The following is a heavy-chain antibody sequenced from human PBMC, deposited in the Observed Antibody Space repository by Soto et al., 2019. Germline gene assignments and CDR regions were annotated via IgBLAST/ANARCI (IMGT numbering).Heavy chain of an antibody. CDR3: ARGHDY. J-gene: IGHJ4*02. Sequence: SETLSLTCALYGGSFSGYYWSWIRQPPGKGLEWIGEINHSGSTNYNPSLKSRVTISVDTSKNQFSLKLSSVTAADTAVYYCARGHDYWGQGTLVTVSS. CDR2: INHSGST. CDR1: GGSFSGYY. V-gene: IGHV4-34*01.